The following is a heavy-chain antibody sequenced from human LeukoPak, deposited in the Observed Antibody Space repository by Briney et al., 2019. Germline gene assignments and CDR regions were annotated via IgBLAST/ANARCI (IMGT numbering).Heavy chain of an antibody. V-gene: IGHV1-24*01. Sequence: GASVKVSCKVSGDTLSKLSMHWVRQAPGEGLEWMGGFGPEDGATILAQKFQARVTMTEDTSTDTVYMELSSLRSDDTAVYYCASGPYYASGWFDSWGQGTLVTVSS. CDR3: ASGPYYASGWFDS. CDR1: GDTLSKLS. D-gene: IGHD3-10*01. CDR2: FGPEDGAT. J-gene: IGHJ5*01.